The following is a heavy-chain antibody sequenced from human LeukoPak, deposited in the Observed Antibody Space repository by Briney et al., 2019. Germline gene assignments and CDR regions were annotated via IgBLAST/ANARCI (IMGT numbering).Heavy chain of an antibody. V-gene: IGHV1-2*02. J-gene: IGHJ3*02. CDR3: ASTVGAAVDAFDI. D-gene: IGHD1-26*01. CDR1: GYTFTGYN. Sequence: ASVKDSCKASGYTFTGYNMHWGRQAPEQRLEWIGCINPNIGGPNNTQKFQSSVTMTRDTSISTAYMEQSRLRSDDTAVYYSASTVGAAVDAFDIWGQGTMVTVSS. CDR2: INPNIGGP.